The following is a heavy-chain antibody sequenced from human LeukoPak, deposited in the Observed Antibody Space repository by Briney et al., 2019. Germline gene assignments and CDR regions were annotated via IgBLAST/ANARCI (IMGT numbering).Heavy chain of an antibody. Sequence: GGSLRLSCAAPGFTFSSYAMSWVRQAPGKGLEWVSAISGSGGSTYYADSVKGRFTISRDNSKNTLYLQMNSLRAEDTAVYYCAGGYCTGGVCLRWDYWGQGTLVTVSS. D-gene: IGHD2-8*02. CDR3: AGGYCTGGVCLRWDY. CDR1: GFTFSSYA. CDR2: ISGSGGST. J-gene: IGHJ4*02. V-gene: IGHV3-23*01.